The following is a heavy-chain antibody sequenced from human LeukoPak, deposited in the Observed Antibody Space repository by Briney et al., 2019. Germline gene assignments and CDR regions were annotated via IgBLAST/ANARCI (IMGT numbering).Heavy chain of an antibody. CDR1: GFTLTSYG. Sequence: GGSLRLSCEASGFTLTSYGVHWVRQAPGKGLEWVSYIRSSGSTIYYADSVKGRFTISRDNAKNSLYLQMNSLRAEDTAVYYCARDRLTGTTLWGQGTLVTVSS. D-gene: IGHD1-7*01. CDR2: IRSSGSTI. V-gene: IGHV3-48*04. CDR3: ARDRLTGTTL. J-gene: IGHJ4*02.